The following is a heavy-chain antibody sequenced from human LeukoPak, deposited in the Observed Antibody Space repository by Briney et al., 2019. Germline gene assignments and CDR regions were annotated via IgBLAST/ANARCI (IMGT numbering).Heavy chain of an antibody. D-gene: IGHD3/OR15-3a*01. V-gene: IGHV3-30*04. CDR1: SFTLTNYS. CDR3: VRDSGFSGTQRGEY. Sequence: GASLRLSCAAYSFTLTNYSMDCARQAAGSGLGWVAVIPYDGSNKYCADSVKGRFTVSRDNSKNTLYLQMNSLRAEDTAVYYCVRDSGFSGTQRGEYWGQGTLVTVSS. CDR2: IPYDGSNK. J-gene: IGHJ4*02.